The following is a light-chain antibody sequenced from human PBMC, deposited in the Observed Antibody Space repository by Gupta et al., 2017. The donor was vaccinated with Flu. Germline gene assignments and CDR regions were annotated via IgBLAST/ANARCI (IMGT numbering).Light chain of an antibody. Sequence: VMTQSPDSLAVSLGQGDTINCKSSQSVLYSSNNKNYLAWYQQKPGQPPKLLNYWASTRESGVPDRFSGSGSGTDFTLTISSLQAEDVAVYYCQQYYSTPRTFGQGTKVEIK. V-gene: IGKV4-1*01. CDR2: WAS. CDR1: QSVLYSSNNKNY. CDR3: QQYYSTPRT. J-gene: IGKJ1*01.